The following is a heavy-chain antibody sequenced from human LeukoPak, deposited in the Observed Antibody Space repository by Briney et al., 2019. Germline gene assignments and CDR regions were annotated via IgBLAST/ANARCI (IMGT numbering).Heavy chain of an antibody. Sequence: GGSLRLSCAASGFTVSSNYMSWVRQAPGKGLEWVSVIYSGGSTYYADSVKGRFTISRDNSKNTLYLQMNSLRAEDTAVYYCARGLSHDYYYMDVWGKGTTVTISS. CDR2: IYSGGST. J-gene: IGHJ6*03. CDR3: ARGLSHDYYYMDV. CDR1: GFTVSSNY. V-gene: IGHV3-66*01.